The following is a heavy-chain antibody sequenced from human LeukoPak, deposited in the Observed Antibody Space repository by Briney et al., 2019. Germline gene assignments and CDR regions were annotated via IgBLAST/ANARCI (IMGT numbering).Heavy chain of an antibody. CDR1: GYSFTSYW. CDR3: ARQTTMVRGVTTLYNWFDP. CDR2: IYPGDSDT. J-gene: IGHJ5*02. Sequence: KPGESLKISCKGSGYSFTSYWIGWVRPMPGKGLEWMGIIYPGDSDTRYSPSFQGQVTISADKSISTAYLQWSSLKASDTAMYYCARQTTMVRGVTTLYNWFDPWGQGTLVTVSS. V-gene: IGHV5-51*01. D-gene: IGHD3-10*01.